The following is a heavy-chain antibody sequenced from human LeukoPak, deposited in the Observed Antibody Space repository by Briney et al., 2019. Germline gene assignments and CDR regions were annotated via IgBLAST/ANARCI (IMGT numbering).Heavy chain of an antibody. V-gene: IGHV3-21*01. Sequence: GGSLRLSCAASGFTFSSYSMNWVRQAPGKGLEWVSSISSSSSYIYYADSVKGRFTISRDNAKNSLYLQMNSLRAEDTAVYYCARDSSSGYSNWFDPWGQGTLVTVSS. CDR1: GFTFSSYS. CDR3: ARDSSSGYSNWFDP. D-gene: IGHD3-22*01. J-gene: IGHJ5*02. CDR2: ISSSSSYI.